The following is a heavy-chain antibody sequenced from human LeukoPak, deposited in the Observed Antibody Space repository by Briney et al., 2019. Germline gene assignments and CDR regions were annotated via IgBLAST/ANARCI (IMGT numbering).Heavy chain of an antibody. J-gene: IGHJ3*02. CDR1: GFTFSTYA. CDR2: ISSTSNYI. D-gene: IGHD1-26*01. V-gene: IGHV3-21*01. Sequence: GGSLRLSCAASGFTFSTYAISWVRQAPGKGLEWVSCISSTSNYIFYADSVRGRFTISRDNAKNSLYLQMDSLRAEDTAVYYCARGGIITLYAFEIWGQGAMVTVSS. CDR3: ARGGIITLYAFEI.